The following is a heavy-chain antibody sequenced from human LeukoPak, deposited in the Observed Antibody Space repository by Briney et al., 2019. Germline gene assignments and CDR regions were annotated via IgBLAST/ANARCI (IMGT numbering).Heavy chain of an antibody. CDR2: TSAYNGNT. J-gene: IGHJ3*02. CDR1: GYTFTSYG. Sequence: ASVKVSCKASGYTFTSYGINWVRQAPGQGLEWMGWTSAYNGNTNHAQKLQGRVTMTRDTSTSTVYMELRSLRSDDTALYYCARGGDMRVVGAFDIWGQGTMVTVSS. V-gene: IGHV1-18*01. CDR3: ARGGDMRVVGAFDI. D-gene: IGHD3-22*01.